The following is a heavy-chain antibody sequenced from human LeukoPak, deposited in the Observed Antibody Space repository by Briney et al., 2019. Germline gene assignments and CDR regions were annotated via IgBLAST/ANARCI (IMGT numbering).Heavy chain of an antibody. J-gene: IGHJ5*02. CDR3: ARQAAAGHGFGP. CDR1: GFTFSSYS. CDR2: ISSSSSYI. D-gene: IGHD6-13*01. V-gene: IGHV3-21*01. Sequence: GGSLRLSCAASGFTFSSYSMNWVRQASGKGLEWVSSISSSSSYIYYADSVKGRFTISRDNAKNSLYLQMNSLRAEDTAVYYCARQAAAGHGFGPWGQGTLVIVSS.